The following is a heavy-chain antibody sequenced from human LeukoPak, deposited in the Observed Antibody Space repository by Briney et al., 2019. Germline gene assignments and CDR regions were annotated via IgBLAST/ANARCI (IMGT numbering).Heavy chain of an antibody. V-gene: IGHV3-30*18. CDR3: AKAESSGYHDGSDY. Sequence: GGSLRLSCAASGFTFSSYGMHWVRQAPGKGLEWVAVISYDGRNKYYADSVKGRFAISRDNSKNTLYLQMNSLRVEDTAVYFCAKAESSGYHDGSDYWGQGTLVTVSS. D-gene: IGHD3-22*01. CDR1: GFTFSSYG. CDR2: ISYDGRNK. J-gene: IGHJ4*02.